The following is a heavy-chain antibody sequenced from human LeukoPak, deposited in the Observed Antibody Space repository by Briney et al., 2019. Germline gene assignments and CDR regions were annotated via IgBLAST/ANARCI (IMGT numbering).Heavy chain of an antibody. CDR1: GYTFTSYG. J-gene: IGHJ4*02. V-gene: IGHV1-18*01. D-gene: IGHD5-12*01. Sequence: ASVKVSCKASGYTFTSYGISWVRQAPGQGLEWMGWISAYNGNTNYAQKLQGRVTMTRDTSTSTVYMELSSLRSEDTAVYYCARDDTVASYYFDYWGQGTLVTVSS. CDR3: ARDDTVASYYFDY. CDR2: ISAYNGNT.